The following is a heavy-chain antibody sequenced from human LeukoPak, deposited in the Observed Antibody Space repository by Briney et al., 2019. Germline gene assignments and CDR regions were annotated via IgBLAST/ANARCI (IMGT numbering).Heavy chain of an antibody. CDR2: INPSGDDP. V-gene: IGHV1-46*01. CDR3: ATSSTGQLLMSY. D-gene: IGHD2-2*01. J-gene: IGHJ4*02. Sequence: ASVKVSCKASGYTLTAYNLHWVRQAPGQGLEWLEMINPSGDDPKYAQKFQGRITVTRDTSTRVVYMEMSSLTSEDTSVYYCATSSTGQLLMSYWGQGTLVTVSS. CDR1: GYTLTAYN.